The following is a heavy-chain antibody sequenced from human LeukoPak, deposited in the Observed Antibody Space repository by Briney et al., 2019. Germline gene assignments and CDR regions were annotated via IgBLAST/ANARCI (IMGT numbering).Heavy chain of an antibody. CDR3: ARDRGMVRGVIISYYYYYMDV. V-gene: IGHV4-4*07. J-gene: IGHJ6*03. Sequence: SETLSLTCTVSGGSISSYSWSWIRQTAGKGLEWIGRIYITGSTTSNPSLTSRVTMSVDTSKNQFSLKLSSVTAADTAVYYCARDRGMVRGVIISYYYYYMDVWGKGTTVIVSS. CDR2: IYITGST. CDR1: GGSISSYS. D-gene: IGHD3-10*01.